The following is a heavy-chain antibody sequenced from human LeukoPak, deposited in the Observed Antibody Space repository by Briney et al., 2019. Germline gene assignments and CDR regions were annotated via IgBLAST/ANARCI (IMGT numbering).Heavy chain of an antibody. CDR2: ISGGGSAI. CDR1: GFTFSSYA. V-gene: IGHV3-48*03. Sequence: PGRSLRLSCAASGFTFSSYAMHWVRQAPGKGLEWVSYISGGGSAIYYADSAKGRFTISRDNAKNSLHLQMNSLRAEDTAVYYCARVVGATVGDYWGQGTLVSVSS. J-gene: IGHJ4*02. CDR3: ARVVGATVGDY. D-gene: IGHD1-26*01.